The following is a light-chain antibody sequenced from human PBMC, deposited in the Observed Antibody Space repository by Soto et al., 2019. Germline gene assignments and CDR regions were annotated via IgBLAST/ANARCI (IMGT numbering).Light chain of an antibody. CDR3: QQYDTYWT. V-gene: IGKV1-9*01. CDR1: HGISSY. J-gene: IGKJ1*01. Sequence: DIQLTQSPSFLSASVGDRVTIACRASHGISSYLAWYQQKPGKAPKRLIYAASTLQSGVPSRFSGSGCGTEFTLTISSLQPDDFATYYCQQYDTYWTFGQGTKVEIK. CDR2: AAS.